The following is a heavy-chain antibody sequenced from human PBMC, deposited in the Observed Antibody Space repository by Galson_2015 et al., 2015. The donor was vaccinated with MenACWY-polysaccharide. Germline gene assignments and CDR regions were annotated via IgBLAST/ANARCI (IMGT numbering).Heavy chain of an antibody. CDR1: GFTFDDYA. J-gene: IGHJ4*02. Sequence: SLRLSCAASGFTFDDYAMHWVRQAPGKGLEWVSGISWNSGSIGYEDTVKGRFTISRDNAKNSLYLQMNSLRAEDTALYYCAKDMPPLTMVRGAFQAAFDYWGQGTLVTVSS. CDR3: AKDMPPLTMVRGAFQAAFDY. CDR2: ISWNSGSI. V-gene: IGHV3-9*01. D-gene: IGHD3-10*01.